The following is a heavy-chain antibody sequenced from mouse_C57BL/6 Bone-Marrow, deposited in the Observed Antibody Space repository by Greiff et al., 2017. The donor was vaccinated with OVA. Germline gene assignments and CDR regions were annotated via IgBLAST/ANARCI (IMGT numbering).Heavy chain of an antibody. CDR2: IYPRSGNT. Sequence: QVQLQQSGAELARPGASVKLSCKASGYTFTSYGISWVKQRTGQGLEWIGEIYPRSGNTYYNEKFKGKATLTADKSSSTAYMELRSLTSEDSAGYFCGRCWLLDVWGTGTTVTVSS. V-gene: IGHV1-81*01. J-gene: IGHJ1*03. D-gene: IGHD2-3*01. CDR1: GYTFTSYG. CDR3: GRCWLLDV.